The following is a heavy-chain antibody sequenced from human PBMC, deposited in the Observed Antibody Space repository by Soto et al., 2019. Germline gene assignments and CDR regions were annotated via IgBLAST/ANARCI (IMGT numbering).Heavy chain of an antibody. J-gene: IGHJ6*02. V-gene: IGHV3-74*01. CDR3: VRGTNDWPGMDV. CDR1: GFTFSHYW. CDR2: LNQDGSDT. D-gene: IGHD3-9*01. Sequence: DVQLVESGGRSVQPGGSLRLSCAVSGFTFSHYWMHWVRQAPGKGLACVSRLNQDGSDTNYADSVKGRFTVSRDNAKNTLYLQMNNLRVEDTGLYFCVRGTNDWPGMDVWGQGTTVTVS.